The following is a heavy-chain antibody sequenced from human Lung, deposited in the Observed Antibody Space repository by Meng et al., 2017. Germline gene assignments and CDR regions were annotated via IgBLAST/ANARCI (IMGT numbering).Heavy chain of an antibody. CDR2: INHGGST. CDR3: ARERHSTIIRGVIDF. J-gene: IGHJ4*02. D-gene: IGHD3-10*01. Sequence: QVLLQPWGDGLFSPTDNLSPSCAVYGWHISCSNWSWIRQAAAQGVEVNGKINHGGSTNYNPSLESRVTISVDTPKNQFSLRLTSMTAADTAVYYCARERHSTIIRGVIDFWGQGALVTVSS. CDR1: GWHISCSN. V-gene: IGHV4-34*01.